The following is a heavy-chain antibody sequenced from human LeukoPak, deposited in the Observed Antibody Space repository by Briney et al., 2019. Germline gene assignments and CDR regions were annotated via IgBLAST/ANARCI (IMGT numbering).Heavy chain of an antibody. Sequence: GGSLRLSCAASGFTFSSYAMSWVRQAPGKGLEWVSAISGSGGSTYYADSVKGRFTISRDNSKTTLYLQMNSLRAEDTAVYYCAKVFYPAAGTGRVDFPFDYWGQGTLVTVSS. CDR1: GFTFSSYA. D-gene: IGHD6-13*01. CDR3: AKVFYPAAGTGRVDFPFDY. CDR2: ISGSGGST. V-gene: IGHV3-23*01. J-gene: IGHJ4*02.